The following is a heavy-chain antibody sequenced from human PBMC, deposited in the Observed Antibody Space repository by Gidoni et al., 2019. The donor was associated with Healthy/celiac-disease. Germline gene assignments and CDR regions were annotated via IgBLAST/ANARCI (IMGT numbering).Heavy chain of an antibody. J-gene: IGHJ4*02. Sequence: QVQLVQSGAEVTKPGASVKVSFKAPGYTFTSYGISWVRQAPGQGLEWMGWISAYNGNTSYSQKLQGRVTMTTDTSTSTAYMELRGLRSDDTAVYYCARDGRGYSGYSFDYWGQGTLVTVSS. D-gene: IGHD5-12*01. CDR3: ARDGRGYSGYSFDY. CDR2: ISAYNGNT. CDR1: GYTFTSYG. V-gene: IGHV1-18*01.